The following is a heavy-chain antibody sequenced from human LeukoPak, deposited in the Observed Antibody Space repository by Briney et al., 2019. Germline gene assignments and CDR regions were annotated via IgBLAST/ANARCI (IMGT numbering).Heavy chain of an antibody. V-gene: IGHV4-34*01. CDR3: ARIGGLSPHVVDY. J-gene: IGHJ4*02. CDR2: INHSGST. CDR1: GGSFSGYY. D-gene: IGHD3-16*02. Sequence: SETLSLTCAVYGGSFSGYYWSWIRKPPGKGLEWIGEINHSGSTNYNPSLKSRVTISVDTSNNHFSLKLSSVTAADTAVYYCARIGGLSPHVVDYWGQGTLVTVSS.